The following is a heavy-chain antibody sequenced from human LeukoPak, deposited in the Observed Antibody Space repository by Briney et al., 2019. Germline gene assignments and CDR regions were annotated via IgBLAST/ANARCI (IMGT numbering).Heavy chain of an antibody. CDR2: FDPEDGET. D-gene: IGHD3-9*01. CDR1: GYTLTELS. Sequence: ASVKVSCKVSGYTLTELSMHWVRQAPGKGLEWMGGFDPEDGETIYAQKFQGRVTMTEDTSTDTAYMELSGLRSEDTAVYYCATVGPKTIYYDILTAYYNGDCWGQGTLVTVSS. J-gene: IGHJ4*02. V-gene: IGHV1-24*01. CDR3: ATVGPKTIYYDILTAYYNGDC.